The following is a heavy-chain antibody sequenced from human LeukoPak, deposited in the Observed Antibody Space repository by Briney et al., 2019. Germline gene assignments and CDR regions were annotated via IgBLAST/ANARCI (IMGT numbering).Heavy chain of an antibody. Sequence: PSETLSLTCTVSGGSISSGDYYWSWISQPPGKGLEWIGYIYYSGSTNYNPSLKSRVTISVDTSKNQFSLKLSSVTAADTAVYYCARSPSLYYYDSSGYLDYWGQGTLVTVSS. CDR2: IYYSGST. D-gene: IGHD3-22*01. J-gene: IGHJ4*02. V-gene: IGHV4-61*08. CDR3: ARSPSLYYYDSSGYLDY. CDR1: GGSISSGDYY.